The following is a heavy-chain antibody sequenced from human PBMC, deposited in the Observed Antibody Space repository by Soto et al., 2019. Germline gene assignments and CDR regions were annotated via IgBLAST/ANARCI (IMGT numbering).Heavy chain of an antibody. CDR3: ATDIVLVTDAPYYYYYGMDV. CDR1: GYTLTELS. V-gene: IGHV1-24*01. J-gene: IGHJ6*02. Sequence: ASVKVSCKVSGYTLTELSMHWVRQAPGKGLEWMGGFDPEDGETIYAQKFQGRVTMTEDTSTDTAYMELSSLRSEDTAVYYCATDIVLVTDAPYYYYYGMDVWGQGTTVTVSS. D-gene: IGHD2-21*02. CDR2: FDPEDGET.